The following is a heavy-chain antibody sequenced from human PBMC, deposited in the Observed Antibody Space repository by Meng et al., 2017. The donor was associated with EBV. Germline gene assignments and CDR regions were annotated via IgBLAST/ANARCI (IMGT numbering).Heavy chain of an antibody. J-gene: IGHJ4*02. CDR3: ARVGIAVAGTGDY. CDR2: INPNSGGT. V-gene: IGHV1-2*06. D-gene: IGHD6-19*01. CDR1: GYTFTGYY. Sequence: QWQVVQSGVEVKRPGAAVKVSCKASGYTFTGYYMHWVRQAPGQGLEWMGRINPNSGGTNYAQKFQGRVTMTRDTSISTAYMELSRLRSDDTAVYYCARVGIAVAGTGDYWGQGTLVTVSS.